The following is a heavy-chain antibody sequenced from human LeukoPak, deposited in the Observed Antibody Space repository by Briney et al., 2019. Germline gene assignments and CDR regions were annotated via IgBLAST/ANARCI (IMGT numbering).Heavy chain of an antibody. V-gene: IGHV4-34*01. Sequence: PSETLSLTCAVYGGSFSGYYWSWIRQPPGKGLEWIGEINHSGSTNYNPSLKSRVTISVDTSKNQFSLKLSSVTAADTAVYYCARGHSSSRNDYWGQGTLVTVSS. CDR1: GGSFSGYY. J-gene: IGHJ4*02. D-gene: IGHD6-13*01. CDR2: INHSGST. CDR3: ARGHSSSRNDY.